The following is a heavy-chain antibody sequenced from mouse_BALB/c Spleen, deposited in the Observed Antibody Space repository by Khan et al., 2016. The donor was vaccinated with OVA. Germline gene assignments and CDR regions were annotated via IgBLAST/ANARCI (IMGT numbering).Heavy chain of an antibody. CDR1: GYTFTNYW. Sequence: QVQLKESGGEVLRPGTSVKISCKASGYTFTNYWLGWVKQRPGHGLEWIGDIYPGGDYTNYNEKFKGKATLTVDTSSSTANMELSSLTSEDSAVYFCARWATWFFDVWGAGTTVTVSS. J-gene: IGHJ1*01. D-gene: IGHD3-1*01. V-gene: IGHV1-63*02. CDR3: ARWATWFFDV. CDR2: IYPGGDYT.